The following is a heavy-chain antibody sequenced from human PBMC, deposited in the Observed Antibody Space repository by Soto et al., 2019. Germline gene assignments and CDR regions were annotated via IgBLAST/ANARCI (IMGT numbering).Heavy chain of an antibody. CDR2: ISAYNGNT. CDR1: DYTFTSYG. V-gene: IGHV1-18*01. D-gene: IGHD6-13*01. Sequence: ASVKVSCKASDYTFTSYGISWVRQAPGQGLEWMGWISAYNGNTNYAQKLQGRVTMTTDTSTSTAYMELRSLRSDDTAVYYCARVARGSSWYFSNWFDPWGQGTLVTVSS. CDR3: ARVARGSSWYFSNWFDP. J-gene: IGHJ5*02.